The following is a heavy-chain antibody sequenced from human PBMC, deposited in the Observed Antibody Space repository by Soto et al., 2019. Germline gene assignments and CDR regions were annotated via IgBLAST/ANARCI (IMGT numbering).Heavy chain of an antibody. J-gene: IGHJ6*02. CDR3: ARSDPPFTPYHYYGMDV. CDR2: IIPIFGTA. V-gene: IGHV1-69*13. Sequence: SVKVSCKASGGTFSSYAISWVRQAPGQGLEWMGGIIPIFGTANYAQKFQGRVTITADESTSTAYMELSNLRSEDTAVYYCARSDPPFTPYHYYGMDVWGQGTTVTVSS. CDR1: GGTFSSYA.